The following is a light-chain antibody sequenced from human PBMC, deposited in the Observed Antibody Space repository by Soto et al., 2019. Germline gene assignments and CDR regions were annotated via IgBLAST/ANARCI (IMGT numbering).Light chain of an antibody. J-gene: IGKJ4*01. CDR3: QQYGSSYT. CDR2: GAS. CDR1: QSVSSRH. Sequence: EIVLTQSPGTLSLSPGERATLSCRASQSVSSRHLAWYQQKPGQAPRLLIYGASSRATGILDRFSGSGSGTDFTLTISRLAAEDFAVYYCQQYGSSYTFGGGTKVEIK. V-gene: IGKV3-20*01.